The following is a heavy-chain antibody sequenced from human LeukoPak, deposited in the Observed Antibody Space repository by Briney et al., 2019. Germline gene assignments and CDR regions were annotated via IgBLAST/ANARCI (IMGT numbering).Heavy chain of an antibody. J-gene: IGHJ4*02. CDR1: GDSISSHR. Sequence: PSETLSLTCDVSGDSISSHRWSWIRQPPGKGLDYIGFIDYNGNTNYNPSLKSRVTISLDIFKNQFSLNLNSVSAADTAVYYCARLAKCDGNCYSFDLWGQGMLVTVSS. D-gene: IGHD2-21*02. CDR2: IDYNGNT. V-gene: IGHV4-59*11. CDR3: ARLAKCDGNCYSFDL.